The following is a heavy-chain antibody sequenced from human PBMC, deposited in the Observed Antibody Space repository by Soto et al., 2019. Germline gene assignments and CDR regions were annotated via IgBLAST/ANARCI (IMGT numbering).Heavy chain of an antibody. CDR3: ARGTSSGWYDFDY. CDR1: GFTFSNYA. J-gene: IGHJ4*02. Sequence: QVQLVESGGGVVQPGRSLRLSCAASGFTFSNYAIHWVRQAPGKGLEWVAAISYDGSNKYYADSVKGRFTISRDNSKSTLYLQVNSLRADDTAVYYCARGTSSGWYDFDYWGQGTLVTVSS. CDR2: ISYDGSNK. D-gene: IGHD6-19*01. V-gene: IGHV3-30-3*01.